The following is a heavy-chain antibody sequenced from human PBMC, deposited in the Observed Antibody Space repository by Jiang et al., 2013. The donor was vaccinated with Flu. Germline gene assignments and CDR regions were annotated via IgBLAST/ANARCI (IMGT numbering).Heavy chain of an antibody. CDR2: IYPGDSDT. J-gene: IGHJ3*02. CDR3: ARRLNYYYWVLFDALDI. CDR1: GYTFTNNW. D-gene: IGHD3-22*01. Sequence: SGAEVKKPGESLKISCKASGYTFTNNWIGWVRQMPGKGLEWMGMIYPGDSDTRYSPSFEGQVTMSADKSISTAYLQWSSLKASDTAMYFCARRLNYYYWVLFDALDIWGQGTMVTVSS. V-gene: IGHV5-51*01.